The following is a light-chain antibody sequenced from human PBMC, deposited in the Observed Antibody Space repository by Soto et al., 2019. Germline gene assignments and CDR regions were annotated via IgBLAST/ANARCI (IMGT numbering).Light chain of an antibody. Sequence: SYELTQPPSVSVAPGKTARITCGGNNIGSKSVHWYQQKPGQAPVLVINYDSDRPSGIPERFSGSNSGNTATLTISRVEAGDEADYYCQVWDSSSDPYVVFGGGTKLTVL. CDR1: NIGSKS. V-gene: IGLV3-21*04. J-gene: IGLJ2*01. CDR2: YDS. CDR3: QVWDSSSDPYVV.